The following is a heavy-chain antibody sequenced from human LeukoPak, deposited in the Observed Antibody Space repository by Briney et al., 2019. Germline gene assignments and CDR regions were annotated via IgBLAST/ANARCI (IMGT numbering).Heavy chain of an antibody. CDR3: ARDRYSSGGLDV. V-gene: IGHV3-7*04. D-gene: IGHD3-22*01. CDR1: GFTFSNYW. CDR2: IKRDGCEK. J-gene: IGHJ6*02. Sequence: GGSLRLSCAASGFTFSNYWMSWVRQAPGKGLEWVANIKRDGCEKYYVDSVKGRFTISRDNAKNSLYLQMNSLRAEDTAVYYCARDRYSSGGLDVWGQGTTVTVSS.